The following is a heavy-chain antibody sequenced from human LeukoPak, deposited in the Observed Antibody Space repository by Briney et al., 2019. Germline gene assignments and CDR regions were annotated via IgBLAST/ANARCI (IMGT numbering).Heavy chain of an antibody. D-gene: IGHD6-13*01. Sequence: ASVKVSCKASGYTFTGYYMHWVRQAPGQGLEWMGWINPNSGGTNYAQKFQGRVTTTRDTSISTAYMELSRLRSDDTAVYYCAREGSSWTAVEPFFDYWGQGTLVTVSS. V-gene: IGHV1-2*02. J-gene: IGHJ4*02. CDR3: AREGSSWTAVEPFFDY. CDR2: INPNSGGT. CDR1: GYTFTGYY.